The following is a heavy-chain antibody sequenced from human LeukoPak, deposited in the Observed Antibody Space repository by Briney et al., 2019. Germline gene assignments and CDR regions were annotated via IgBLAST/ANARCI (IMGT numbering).Heavy chain of an antibody. D-gene: IGHD2-21*01. CDR2: IWYDGSYK. CDR3: ARDGGYCLDY. CDR1: GFTFSSYA. J-gene: IGHJ4*02. Sequence: GGSLRLSCAASGFTFSSYAMSWVRQAPGKGLEWVALIWYDGSYKYSADSVKGRFTISRDNSKNTVYLQMNSLRPEDTAIYYCARDGGYCLDYWGQGTLVTVSS. V-gene: IGHV3-33*08.